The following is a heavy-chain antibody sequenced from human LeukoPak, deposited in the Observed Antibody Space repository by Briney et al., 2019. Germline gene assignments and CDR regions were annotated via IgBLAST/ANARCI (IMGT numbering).Heavy chain of an antibody. J-gene: IGHJ3*02. Sequence: SETQSLTCTVSGGSISSYFWSWIRQPPGKGLEWIAYIHYSESTNYNPSLKSRVTISVDTSKNQFSLKLSSVTAADTAVYYCARDRRWELLHAFDIWGQGTMVTVSS. CDR1: GGSISSYF. CDR2: IHYSEST. D-gene: IGHD1-26*01. V-gene: IGHV4-59*01. CDR3: ARDRRWELLHAFDI.